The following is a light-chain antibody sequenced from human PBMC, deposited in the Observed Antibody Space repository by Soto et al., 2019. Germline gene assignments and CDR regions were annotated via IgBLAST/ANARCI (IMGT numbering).Light chain of an antibody. CDR2: GAS. Sequence: EIVLTQSPGTLSLSPGERATLSCRASQSVSSSYLAWYQQKPGQAPRLLIYGASSRATGIPDRFSGSRSGTDITLTISRLEPEDLAVYYCQQYGSSPLTFGGGTKVEIK. J-gene: IGKJ4*01. CDR3: QQYGSSPLT. CDR1: QSVSSSY. V-gene: IGKV3-20*01.